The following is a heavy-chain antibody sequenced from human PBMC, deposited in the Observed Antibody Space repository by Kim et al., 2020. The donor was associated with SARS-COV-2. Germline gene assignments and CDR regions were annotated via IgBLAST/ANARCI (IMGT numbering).Heavy chain of an antibody. J-gene: IGHJ4*02. V-gene: IGHV3-43*01. CDR3: AKDSERGTGTTFDY. D-gene: IGHD1-7*01. Sequence: ADSVKGRFTNSRENSKNSLYLQRNSLRTEDTALYYCAKDSERGTGTTFDYWGQGTLVTVSS.